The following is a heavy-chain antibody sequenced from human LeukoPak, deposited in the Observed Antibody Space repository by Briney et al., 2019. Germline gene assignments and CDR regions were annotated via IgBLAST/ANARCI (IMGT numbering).Heavy chain of an antibody. Sequence: TGGSLRLSCAASGFTFSSYAMSWVRQAPGKGLEWVSAISGSGGSTYYADSVKGRFTISRDNSKNTLHLQMNSLRAEDTAVYYCAKERYSSGWNPFDYWGQGTLVTVSS. D-gene: IGHD6-19*01. CDR2: ISGSGGST. V-gene: IGHV3-23*01. CDR1: GFTFSSYA. J-gene: IGHJ4*02. CDR3: AKERYSSGWNPFDY.